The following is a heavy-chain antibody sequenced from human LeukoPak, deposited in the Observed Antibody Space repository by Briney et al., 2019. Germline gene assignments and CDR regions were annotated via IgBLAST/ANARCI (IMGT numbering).Heavy chain of an antibody. CDR3: ARDKEMATITIAFDI. D-gene: IGHD5-24*01. Sequence: SVKVSCKASGGTFSSYAISWVRQAPGQGLEWMGGIIPIFGTASYAQKFQGRVTITADESTSTAYMELSSLRSEDTAVYYCARDKEMATITIAFDIWGQGTMVTVSS. J-gene: IGHJ3*02. CDR2: IIPIFGTA. V-gene: IGHV1-69*13. CDR1: GGTFSSYA.